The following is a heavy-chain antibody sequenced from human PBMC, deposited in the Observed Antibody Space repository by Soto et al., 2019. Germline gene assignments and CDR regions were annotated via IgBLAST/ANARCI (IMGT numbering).Heavy chain of an antibody. V-gene: IGHV3-48*03. CDR1: GFTFSSYE. CDR2: ISSSGSTI. Sequence: PGGSLRLSCAASGFTFSSYERNWVRQAPGKGLEWVSYISSSGSTIYYADSVKGRFTISRDNAKNSLYLQMNSLRAEDTAVYYCARGAAYCGGDCRAFGYFDLWGRGTLVTVSS. J-gene: IGHJ2*01. CDR3: ARGAAYCGGDCRAFGYFDL. D-gene: IGHD2-21*02.